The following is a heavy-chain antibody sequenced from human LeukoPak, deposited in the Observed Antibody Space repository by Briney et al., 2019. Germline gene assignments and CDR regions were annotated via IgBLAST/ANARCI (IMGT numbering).Heavy chain of an antibody. D-gene: IGHD4-23*01. J-gene: IGHJ4*02. CDR3: ARDYGGKFDY. CDR1: GGSISSYY. V-gene: IGHV4-59*01. Sequence: SETLSLTCTVSGGSISSYYWSWIRQPPGKGLEWIGYISYSGSTNYNPSHKSRVTISVDTSKNQFSLRLTSVTAADTAVYYCARDYGGKFDYWGQGTLVTVSS. CDR2: ISYSGST.